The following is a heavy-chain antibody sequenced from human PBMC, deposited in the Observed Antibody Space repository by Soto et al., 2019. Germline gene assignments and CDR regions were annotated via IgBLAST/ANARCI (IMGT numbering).Heavy chain of an antibody. CDR2: INPSGGST. J-gene: IGHJ3*02. D-gene: IGHD2-2*01. CDR1: GYTFTSYY. V-gene: IGHV1-46*03. CDR3: AREGIVVVPAGPSDAFDI. Sequence: ASVKVSCKASGYTFTSYYMHWVRQAPGQGLEWMGIINPSGGSTSYAQKFQGRVTMTRDTSTSTVYMELSSLRSEDTAAYYCAREGIVVVPAGPSDAFDIWGQGTMVTVS.